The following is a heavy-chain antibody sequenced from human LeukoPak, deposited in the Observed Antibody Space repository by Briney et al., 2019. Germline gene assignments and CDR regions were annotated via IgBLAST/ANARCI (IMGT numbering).Heavy chain of an antibody. J-gene: IGHJ5*02. CDR1: GGTFSSYA. D-gene: IGHD3-22*01. CDR2: IIPIFGIA. Sequence: SVKVSCKASGGTFSSYAISWVRQAPGQGLEWMGRIIPIFGIANYAQKFQGRVTITADKSTSTAYMELSSLRSEDTAVYYCARDYYDSSGYYWIDHWGQGTLVTVSS. CDR3: ARDYYDSSGYYWIDH. V-gene: IGHV1-69*04.